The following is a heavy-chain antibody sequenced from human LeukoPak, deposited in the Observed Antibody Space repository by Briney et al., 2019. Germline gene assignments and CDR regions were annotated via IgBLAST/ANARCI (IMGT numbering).Heavy chain of an antibody. J-gene: IGHJ4*02. CDR3: ARDGNNQQGVVVFDY. V-gene: IGHV1-2*02. D-gene: IGHD1/OR15-1a*01. CDR2: INPNSGGT. CDR1: GYTFTGYY. Sequence: ASVKVSCKASGYTFTGYYMHWGRQAPGQGLEWMGWINPNSGGTNYAQKFQGRVTMTRDTSISTACMELSRLRSDDTAVYYCARDGNNQQGVVVFDYWGQGTLVTVSS.